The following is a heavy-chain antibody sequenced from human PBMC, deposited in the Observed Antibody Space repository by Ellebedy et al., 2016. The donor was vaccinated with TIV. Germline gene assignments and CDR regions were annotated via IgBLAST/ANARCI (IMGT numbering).Heavy chain of an antibody. Sequence: GESLKISCAASGFTFNTYWMHWVRQAPGKGLVWVSRVISDGSSTNYADSVKGRFTISRDNAKNTLYLQMNSLRAEDTAVYYCVREYSSSSGRVFDIWGQGTRVTVSS. V-gene: IGHV3-74*01. CDR2: VISDGSST. D-gene: IGHD6-6*01. CDR1: GFTFNTYW. CDR3: VREYSSSSGRVFDI. J-gene: IGHJ3*02.